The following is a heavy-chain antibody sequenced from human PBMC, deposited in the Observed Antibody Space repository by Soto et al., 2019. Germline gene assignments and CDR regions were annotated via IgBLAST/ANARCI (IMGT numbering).Heavy chain of an antibody. V-gene: IGHV4-31*03. J-gene: IGHJ6*02. CDR2: IYYSGST. Sequence: SETVSLTCTIAGPSIISGGYYWSWIRQHPGKGLEWIGYIYYSGSTYYNPSLKSRVTISVDTSKNQFSLKLSSVTAADTAVYYCARAPNYYDSSGYYQMPMYYYYGMDVWGQGTTVT. CDR1: GPSIISGGYY. D-gene: IGHD3-22*01. CDR3: ARAPNYYDSSGYYQMPMYYYYGMDV.